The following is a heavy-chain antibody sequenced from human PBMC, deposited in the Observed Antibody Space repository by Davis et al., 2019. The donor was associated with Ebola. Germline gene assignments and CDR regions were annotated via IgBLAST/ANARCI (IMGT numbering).Heavy chain of an antibody. CDR2: INAGNGNT. Sequence: ASVKVSCKASGGTFSSYAISWVRQAPGQRLEWMGWINAGNGNTKYSQKFQGRVTITADESTSTAYMELSSLRAEDTAVYYCAREGEMATIDYWGQGTLVTVSS. D-gene: IGHD5-24*01. CDR3: AREGEMATIDY. V-gene: IGHV1-3*01. CDR1: GGTFSSYA. J-gene: IGHJ4*02.